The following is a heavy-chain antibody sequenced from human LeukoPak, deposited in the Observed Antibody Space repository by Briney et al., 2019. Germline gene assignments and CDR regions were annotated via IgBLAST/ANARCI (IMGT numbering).Heavy chain of an antibody. V-gene: IGHV1-8*03. D-gene: IGHD6-13*01. CDR2: MNPNSGNT. Sequence: ASVKVSCKASGYTVTSYDINWVRQATGQGLEWKGWMNPNSGNTGYAQKFQGRVTITRNTSISTAYMELSSLRSEDTAVYYCARGPIIAAAGYYMDVWGKGTTVTVSS. CDR3: ARGPIIAAAGYYMDV. J-gene: IGHJ6*03. CDR1: GYTVTSYD.